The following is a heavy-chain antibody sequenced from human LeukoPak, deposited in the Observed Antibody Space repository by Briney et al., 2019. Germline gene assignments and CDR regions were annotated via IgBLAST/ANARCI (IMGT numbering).Heavy chain of an antibody. CDR1: GYTFTGYY. Sequence: ASVKVSCKASGYTFTGYYMHWVRRAPGQGLEWMGWINPNSGGTNYAQKFQGRVTMTRDTSISTAYMELSRLRSDDTAVYYCARTLMTTVTSDYWGQGTLVTVSS. CDR2: INPNSGGT. V-gene: IGHV1-2*02. J-gene: IGHJ4*02. D-gene: IGHD4-17*01. CDR3: ARTLMTTVTSDY.